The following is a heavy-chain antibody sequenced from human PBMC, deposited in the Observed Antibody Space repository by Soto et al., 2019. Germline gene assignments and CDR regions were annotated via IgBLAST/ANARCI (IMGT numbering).Heavy chain of an antibody. CDR1: GFTFSTYW. J-gene: IGHJ6*03. Sequence: EVQLVESGGGLVQPGGSLRLSCVASGFTFSTYWMSWVRLAPGTGLEWVATIKQDGNEKHYVDSVKGRFAIARDNAENSLYLQMSGLRPDDTAVYYCVRGCGRPICPYYLDVWGEATAVTVSS. CDR3: VRGCGRPICPYYLDV. CDR2: IKQDGNEK. D-gene: IGHD2-15*01. V-gene: IGHV3-7*01.